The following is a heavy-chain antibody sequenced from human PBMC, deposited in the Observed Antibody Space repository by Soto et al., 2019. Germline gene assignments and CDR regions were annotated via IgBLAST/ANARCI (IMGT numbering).Heavy chain of an antibody. CDR1: GGSISSGGYY. V-gene: IGHV4-31*03. CDR2: IYYSGST. D-gene: IGHD3-16*01. J-gene: IGHJ6*03. CDR3: ARDRKGGIKRGGYYYYYMDV. Sequence: SETLSLTCTVSGGSISSGGYYWSWIRQHPGKGLEWIGYIYYSGSTYYNPSLKSRVTISVDTSKNQFSLQLNSVTAADTAVYYCARDRKGGIKRGGYYYYYMDVWGKGTTVTVSS.